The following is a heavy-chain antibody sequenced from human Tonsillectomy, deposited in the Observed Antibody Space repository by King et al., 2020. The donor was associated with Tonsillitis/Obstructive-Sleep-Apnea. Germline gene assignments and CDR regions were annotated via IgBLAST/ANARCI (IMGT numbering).Heavy chain of an antibody. V-gene: IGHV3-7*03. D-gene: IGHD5-12*01. CDR1: GFTFSSYW. CDR2: IKQDGSEK. Sequence: VQLVESGGGLVQPGGSLRLSCAASGFTFSSYWMSWVRQAPGKGLEWVANIKQDGSEKYYVDSVKGRFTISRDNAKNSLYLQMNSLRAEDTAVYYCASQYSGYGLYYYYYGMDVWGQGTTVTVSS. CDR3: ASQYSGYGLYYYYYGMDV. J-gene: IGHJ6*02.